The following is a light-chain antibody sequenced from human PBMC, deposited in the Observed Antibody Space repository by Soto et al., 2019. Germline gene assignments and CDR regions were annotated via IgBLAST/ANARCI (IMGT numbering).Light chain of an antibody. CDR2: GAS. CDR1: QSVSSSY. J-gene: IGKJ1*01. Sequence: EIVLTQSPGTLSLSPGERSTLSWRASQSVSSSYLAWYQQKPGQAPRLLIYGASSRATGVPDRFSGSGSGTEFTLTISSLQSEDFAVYYCQQYNDWPTFGQGTKVDI. V-gene: IGKV3-20*01. CDR3: QQYNDWPT.